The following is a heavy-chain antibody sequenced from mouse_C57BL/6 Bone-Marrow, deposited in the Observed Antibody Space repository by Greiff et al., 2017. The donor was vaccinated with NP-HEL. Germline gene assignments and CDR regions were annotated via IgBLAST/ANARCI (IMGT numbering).Heavy chain of an antibody. Sequence: VQLQQSGAELVRPGSSVKLSCKASGYTFTSYWMHWVKQRPIQGLEWMGNIDPSDSETNYNQKFKDKATLTVDKSSSTAYMQLSSLTSEDSAVYCCARDTAIVGWYFDFWGTGTTVTVSS. CDR2: IDPSDSET. CDR1: GYTFTSYW. CDR3: ARDTAIVGWYFDF. D-gene: IGHD1-1*01. V-gene: IGHV1-52*01. J-gene: IGHJ1*03.